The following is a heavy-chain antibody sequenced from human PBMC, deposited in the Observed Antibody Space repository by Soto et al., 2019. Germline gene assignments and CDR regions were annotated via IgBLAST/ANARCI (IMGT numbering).Heavy chain of an antibody. V-gene: IGHV3-21*01. CDR3: ARGVKYSFDI. Sequence: EVQLVESGGGLVKPGGSLRLSCAASGFTFSSYSMNWVRQAPGKGLEWVSSITSSTSYIYYADSVKGRFTISRDNAKNSLYLQINSLRAKDTAVYYCARGVKYSFDIWGQGTMVTVSS. CDR1: GFTFSSYS. J-gene: IGHJ3*02. CDR2: ITSSTSYI. D-gene: IGHD2-15*01.